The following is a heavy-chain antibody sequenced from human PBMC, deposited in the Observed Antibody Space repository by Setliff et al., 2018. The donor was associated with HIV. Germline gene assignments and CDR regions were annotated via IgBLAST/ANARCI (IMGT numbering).Heavy chain of an antibody. J-gene: IGHJ6*02. V-gene: IGHV4-38-2*01. CDR3: ARRLQFLEFLHGVGGLDV. D-gene: IGHD3-3*01. CDR1: GYSISSGYY. Sequence: SETLSLTCAVSGYSISSGYYWGWIRQTPGKGLEWIGSTYHSGTTYYNPSLKSRVTISVDTSKNQFSLKLSSATAADTAVYYCARRLQFLEFLHGVGGLDVWGQGTTVTVSS. CDR2: TYHSGTT.